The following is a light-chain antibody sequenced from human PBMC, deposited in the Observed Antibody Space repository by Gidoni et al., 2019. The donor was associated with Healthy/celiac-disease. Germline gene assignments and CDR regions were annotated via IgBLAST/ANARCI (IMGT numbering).Light chain of an antibody. CDR1: QGISSH. Sequence: DIQMTESPSSLSASVGDRVTITCRARQGISSHLNWYQQKPGKAPKLLMYASSSLQSGVPSRFSGSGSGTDFTLTISSLQPEDFAAYYCKQSYSTPLTFGGGTKVEIK. V-gene: IGKV1-39*01. CDR2: ASS. CDR3: KQSYSTPLT. J-gene: IGKJ4*02.